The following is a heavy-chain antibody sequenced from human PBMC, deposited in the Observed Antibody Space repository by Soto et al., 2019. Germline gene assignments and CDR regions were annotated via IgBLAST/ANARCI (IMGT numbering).Heavy chain of an antibody. D-gene: IGHD3-9*01. V-gene: IGHV1-18*01. CDR2: INTHNGNT. Sequence: ASVKVSCKASGYTFTTYGISWVRQAPGQGLEWMGWINTHNGNTNYAQNLQGRVIMTTDTSTSTAYMELRSLRSDDTAVYYCARDRGGYYDILTGYYMADYWGQGTLVTVSS. CDR1: GYTFTTYG. J-gene: IGHJ4*02. CDR3: ARDRGGYYDILTGYYMADY.